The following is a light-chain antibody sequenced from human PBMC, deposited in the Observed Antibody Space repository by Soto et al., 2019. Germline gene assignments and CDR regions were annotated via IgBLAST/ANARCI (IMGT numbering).Light chain of an antibody. V-gene: IGKV3-20*01. CDR3: QQYGTSPRT. CDR1: QSISSNY. J-gene: IGKJ1*01. CDR2: GAS. Sequence: DIVMTQSPGTLSLSPGERATLSCRASQSISSNYLAWYQQKPGQSPRLLIYGASSRATGIPDRFSGRGSGTDFTLTISRLEPEDFAVYFCQQYGTSPRTFVQGTKVEIK.